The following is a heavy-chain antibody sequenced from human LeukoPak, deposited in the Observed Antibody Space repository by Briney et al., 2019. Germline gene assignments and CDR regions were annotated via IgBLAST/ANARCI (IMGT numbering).Heavy chain of an antibody. CDR3: ARGLSGWYSVFYFDY. J-gene: IGHJ4*02. CDR2: INHSGST. D-gene: IGHD6-19*01. Sequence: KPSETLSLTCTVYGGSFSGYHWSWIRQPPGKGLEWIGEINHSGSTNYNPSLKSRVTISVDTSKNQFSLKLSSVTAADTAVYYCARGLSGWYSVFYFDYWGQGTLVTVSS. V-gene: IGHV4-34*01. CDR1: GGSFSGYH.